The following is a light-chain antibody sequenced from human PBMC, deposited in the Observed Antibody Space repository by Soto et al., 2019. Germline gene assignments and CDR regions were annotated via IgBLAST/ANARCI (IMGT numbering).Light chain of an antibody. V-gene: IGKV3-15*01. CDR1: RRVSTT. CDR3: QQYDEWPPSYT. CDR2: GAS. J-gene: IGKJ2*01. Sequence: IVTTQSPATLSVSPGERATLTCRAGRRVSTTLAWYHQKPGQAPRLLIYGASRRATGIPARISGSGSGTEFTLSISSLQSEDFAVYYCQQYDEWPPSYTFGQGTKLEIK.